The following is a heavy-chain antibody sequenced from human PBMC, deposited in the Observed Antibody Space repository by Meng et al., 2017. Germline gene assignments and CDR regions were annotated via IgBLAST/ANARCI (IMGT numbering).Heavy chain of an antibody. D-gene: IGHD3-3*01. CDR3: ARGPNRWSGYDY. J-gene: IGHJ4*02. V-gene: IGHV1-8*01. Sequence: RVQFAVELKKPRSTFKVSHKTSCYIFTSSDNNWVGQATGQRVEWRGWMNPNSGNTGYAQNFQGRFSMTRNTSKSTAYMELSSLRSEDTAVYYCARGPNRWSGYDYWGQGTLVTVSS. CDR1: CYIFTSSD. CDR2: MNPNSGNT.